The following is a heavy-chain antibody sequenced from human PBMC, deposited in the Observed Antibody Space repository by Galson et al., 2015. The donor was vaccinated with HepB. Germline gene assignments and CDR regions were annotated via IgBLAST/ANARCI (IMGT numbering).Heavy chain of an antibody. V-gene: IGHV3-15*01. Sequence: SLRLSCAASGFTFSNAWMSWVRQAPGKGLEWVGRIKSKTDGGTTDYAAPVKGRFTISRDDSKNTLYLQMNSLKTEDTAVYYCTTRDYVWGSYRYTESFDYWAREPWSPSPQ. CDR2: IKSKTDGGTT. J-gene: IGHJ4*02. CDR3: TTRDYVWGSYRYTESFDY. CDR1: GFTFSNAW. D-gene: IGHD3-16*02.